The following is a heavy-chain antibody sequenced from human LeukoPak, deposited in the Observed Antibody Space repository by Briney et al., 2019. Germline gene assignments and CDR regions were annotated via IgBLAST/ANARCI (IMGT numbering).Heavy chain of an antibody. D-gene: IGHD2-15*01. V-gene: IGHV3-30-3*01. CDR2: ISYDGSNK. J-gene: IGHJ4*02. Sequence: QAGGSLRLSCAASGFTFSSYAMHWVRQALGKGLEWVAVISYDGSNKYYADSVKGRFTISRDNSKNTLYLQMNSLRAEDTAVYYCARDLGRYCSGGSCSTPRNYWGQGTLVTVSS. CDR1: GFTFSSYA. CDR3: ARDLGRYCSGGSCSTPRNY.